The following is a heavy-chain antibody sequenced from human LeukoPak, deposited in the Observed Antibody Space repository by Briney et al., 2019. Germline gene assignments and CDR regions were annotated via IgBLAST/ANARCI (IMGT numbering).Heavy chain of an antibody. D-gene: IGHD3-10*01. CDR3: AREMVRGIFGAFDI. CDR2: INPSGGST. V-gene: IGHV1-46*01. J-gene: IGHJ3*02. Sequence: ASVKVSCKASGYIFTSSYIHWVRQAPGQGLEWMGIINPSGGSTSYAQKFQGRVTMTRDMSTSTVYMELSSLRSEDTAVYYCAREMVRGIFGAFDIWGQGTMVTVSS. CDR1: GYIFTSSY.